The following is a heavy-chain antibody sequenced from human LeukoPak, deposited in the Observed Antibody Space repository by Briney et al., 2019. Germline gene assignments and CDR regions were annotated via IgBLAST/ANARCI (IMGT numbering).Heavy chain of an antibody. D-gene: IGHD2-15*01. V-gene: IGHV1-18*01. Sequence: ASVKVSCKASGYTFTSYGISWVRQAPGQGLEWMGWISAYNGNTNYAQKLQGRVTMTTDTSTSTAYMELRSLRSDDTAVYYCARDSDEEDFNYYGMDVWGQGTTVTVSS. CDR3: ARDSDEEDFNYYGMDV. CDR1: GYTFTSYG. CDR2: ISAYNGNT. J-gene: IGHJ6*02.